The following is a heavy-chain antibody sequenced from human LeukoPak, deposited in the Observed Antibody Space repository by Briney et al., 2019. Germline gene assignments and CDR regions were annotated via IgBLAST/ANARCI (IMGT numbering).Heavy chain of an antibody. V-gene: IGHV4-34*01. CDR1: GGSFSGYY. Sequence: SETLSLTCAVYGGSFSGYYWSWIRQPPGKGLEWIGAINHSGSTNYNPSLKSRVTISVDTSKNQFSLKLSSVTAADTAVYYCARGRVGYSYGYGTFDYWGQGTLVTVSS. D-gene: IGHD5-18*01. CDR2: INHSGST. CDR3: ARGRVGYSYGYGTFDY. J-gene: IGHJ4*02.